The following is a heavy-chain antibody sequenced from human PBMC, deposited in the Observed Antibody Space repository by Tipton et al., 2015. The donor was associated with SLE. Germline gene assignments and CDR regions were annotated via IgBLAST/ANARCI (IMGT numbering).Heavy chain of an antibody. D-gene: IGHD1-26*01. CDR3: TRGGGY. J-gene: IGHJ4*02. Sequence: LRLSCAVYGGSFSGYYWSWIRQPPGKGLEWIGEINHSGSTNYNPSLKSRVTISVDTSKNQFSLKLSSVTAADTAVYYCTRGGGYWGRGTLVTVSS. CDR1: GGSFSGYY. CDR2: INHSGST. V-gene: IGHV4-34*01.